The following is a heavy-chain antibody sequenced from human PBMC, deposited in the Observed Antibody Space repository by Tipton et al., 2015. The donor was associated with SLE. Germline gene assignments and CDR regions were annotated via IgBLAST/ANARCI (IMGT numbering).Heavy chain of an antibody. Sequence: GLVKPSETLSLTCAVSGYSISSGYYWGWIRQSPGKGLEWIGTIYHSGRTYYNPSLKSRVTISVDTSKNQFSLKLSSVTAADTAVYYCATAPIPRAKDIRFFEWLSPAPYFDYWGQGTVVTVSS. V-gene: IGHV4-38-2*01. D-gene: IGHD3-3*01. CDR1: GYSISSGYY. CDR2: IYHSGRT. CDR3: ATAPIPRAKDIRFFEWLSPAPYFDY. J-gene: IGHJ4*02.